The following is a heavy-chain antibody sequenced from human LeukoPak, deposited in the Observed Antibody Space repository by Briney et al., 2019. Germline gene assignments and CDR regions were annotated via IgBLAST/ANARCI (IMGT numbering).Heavy chain of an antibody. CDR2: INWNGGST. V-gene: IGHV3-20*04. J-gene: IGHJ5*02. CDR3: AREGGATFYNWFDP. D-gene: IGHD1-26*01. CDR1: GFTFSSYA. Sequence: GGSLRLSCAASGFTFSSYAMSWVRQAPGKGLEWVSGINWNGGSTGYADSVKGRFTISRDNAKNSLYLQMNSLRAEDTALYYCAREGGATFYNWFDPWGQGTLVTVSS.